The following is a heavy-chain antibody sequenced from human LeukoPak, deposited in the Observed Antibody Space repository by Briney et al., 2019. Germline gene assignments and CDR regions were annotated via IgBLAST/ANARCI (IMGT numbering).Heavy chain of an antibody. CDR2: IYYSGST. Sequence: SETLSLTCTVSGGSVSSSNYYWDWIRQPPEKGLEWIGNIYYSGSTYYNPSLKSRVSISVDTSRNQFSLKLSSVTAADTAVYYCARSYWAGTTTRGYYYYMDVWGKGTTVTVSS. CDR3: ARSYWAGTTTRGYYYYMDV. J-gene: IGHJ6*03. CDR1: GGSVSSSNYY. D-gene: IGHD1-1*01. V-gene: IGHV4-39*01.